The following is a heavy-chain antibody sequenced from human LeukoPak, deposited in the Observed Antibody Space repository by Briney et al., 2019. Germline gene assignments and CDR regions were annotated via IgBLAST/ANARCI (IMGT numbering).Heavy chain of an antibody. D-gene: IGHD6-6*01. CDR3: ARANGPFSGSSV. V-gene: IGHV4-61*02. J-gene: IGHJ4*02. CDR2: IYTSGST. Sequence: PSETLSLTCTVSGGSISSGSYYWSWIRQPAGKGLEWIGRIYTSGSTNYNPSLKSRVTISVDTSKNQFSLKLSSVTAADTAVYYCARANGPFSGSSVWGQGTLVTVSS. CDR1: GGSISSGSYY.